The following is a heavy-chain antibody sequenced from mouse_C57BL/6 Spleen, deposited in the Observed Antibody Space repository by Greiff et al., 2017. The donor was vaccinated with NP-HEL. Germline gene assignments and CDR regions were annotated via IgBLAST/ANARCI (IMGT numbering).Heavy chain of an antibody. Sequence: QVQLQQPGAELVKPGASVQLSCKASGYTFTSYWMHWVKQRPGQGLEWIGMIHPNSGSTNYNEKFKSKATLTVDKSSSTAYMQLSSLTSEDSAVYYCADGYDGHYAMDYWGQGTSVTVSS. V-gene: IGHV1-64*01. CDR3: ADGYDGHYAMDY. CDR1: GYTFTSYW. J-gene: IGHJ4*01. D-gene: IGHD2-2*01. CDR2: IHPNSGST.